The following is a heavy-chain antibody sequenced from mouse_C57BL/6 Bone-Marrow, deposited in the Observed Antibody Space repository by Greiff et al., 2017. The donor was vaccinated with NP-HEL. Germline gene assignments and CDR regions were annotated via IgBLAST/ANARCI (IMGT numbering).Heavy chain of an antibody. CDR2: IYPGSGST. J-gene: IGHJ4*01. V-gene: IGHV1-55*01. CDR1: GYTFTSYW. CDR3: ASLDSSGRGYYAMDY. D-gene: IGHD3-2*02. Sequence: VQLQQSGAELVKPGASVKMSCKASGYTFTSYWITWVKQRPGQGLEWIGDIYPGSGSTNYNEKFKSKATLTVDTSSSTAYMQLSSLTSEDSAVYYCASLDSSGRGYYAMDYWGQGTSVTVSS.